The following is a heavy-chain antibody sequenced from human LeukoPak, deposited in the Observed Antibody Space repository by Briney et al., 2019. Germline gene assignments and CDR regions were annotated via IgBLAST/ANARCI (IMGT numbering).Heavy chain of an antibody. D-gene: IGHD2-8*02. CDR3: AKTYPYYYRTGGFFPFDS. J-gene: IGHJ4*02. CDR1: GFTFSNLA. CDR2: ISDSGGTT. Sequence: PGGSLRLSCVASGFTFSNLAMGWVRQAPGKGLEWVSVISDSGGTTYYADSVKGRFTISRDNSRNTLYLQMNSLRVDDTAVYYCAKTYPYYYRTGGFFPFDSWGQGTLVTVSS. V-gene: IGHV3-23*01.